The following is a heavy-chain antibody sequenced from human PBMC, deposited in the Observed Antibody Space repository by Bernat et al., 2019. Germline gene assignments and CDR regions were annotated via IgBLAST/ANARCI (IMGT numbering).Heavy chain of an antibody. CDR1: GGSISSSNW. CDR3: ARHVSIAVAGNWFDP. V-gene: IGHV4-4*02. CDR2: IYHSGST. J-gene: IGHJ5*02. Sequence: QVQLQESGPGLVKPSGTLSLTCAVSGGSISSSNWWSWVRQPPGKGLEWIGEIYHSGSTNYNPSLKSRVTISVDTSKNQFSLKLSSVTAADTAVYYCARHVSIAVAGNWFDPWGQGTLVTVSS. D-gene: IGHD6-19*01.